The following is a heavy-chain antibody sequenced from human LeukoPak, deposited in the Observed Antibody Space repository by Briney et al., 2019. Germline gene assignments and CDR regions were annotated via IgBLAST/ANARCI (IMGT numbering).Heavy chain of an antibody. D-gene: IGHD3-22*01. CDR3: ASGEPRYSSRIVVGDN. CDR1: GYSISSIHN. J-gene: IGHJ4*02. V-gene: IGHV4-38-2*02. CDR2: IYHGGTT. Sequence: PSETLSLTCSVSGYSISSIHNWGWIRQAPGKGLEWIGRIYHGGTTTYNPSLESRVTISVDTSQNQLSLKVSSVTAADTAVYYCASGEPRYSSRIVVGDNWGQGTLVTVSS.